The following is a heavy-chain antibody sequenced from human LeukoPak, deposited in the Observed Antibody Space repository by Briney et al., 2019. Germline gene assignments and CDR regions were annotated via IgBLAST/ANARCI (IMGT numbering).Heavy chain of an antibody. J-gene: IGHJ5*02. V-gene: IGHV4-61*09. D-gene: IGHD1-26*01. Sequence: SETLSLTCTVSGASISSGSYYWSWIRQPAGKGLEWIGHIYTSGSTNFNPSLKSRVTISVDTSKNQFSLKLSSVTAADTAVYYCARDWGIVGATFDPWGQGTLVTVSS. CDR1: GASISSGSYY. CDR2: IYTSGST. CDR3: ARDWGIVGATFDP.